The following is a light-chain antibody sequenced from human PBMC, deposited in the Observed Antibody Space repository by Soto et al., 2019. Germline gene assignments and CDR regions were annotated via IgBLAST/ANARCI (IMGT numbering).Light chain of an antibody. J-gene: IGKJ1*01. CDR3: HQYDSYPRT. Sequence: DIQMTQSPSSVSASVGDRVTITCRASQDISSWLAWYQQKPGKAPKLLIYAASSLQSGVPPRFSGSGSGTDFTLTISSLQPDDFATYYCHQYDSYPRTFGQGTKVDLK. CDR2: AAS. V-gene: IGKV1-12*01. CDR1: QDISSW.